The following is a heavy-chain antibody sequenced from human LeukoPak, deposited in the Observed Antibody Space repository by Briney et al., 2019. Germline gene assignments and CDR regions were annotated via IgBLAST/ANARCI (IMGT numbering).Heavy chain of an antibody. CDR2: IYYSGST. V-gene: IGHV4-39*07. J-gene: IGHJ5*02. CDR1: GGSIRSSSYY. D-gene: IGHD6-6*01. CDR3: ARIPGIAARPGWFDP. Sequence: SETLSLTCTVSGGSIRSSSYYWGWIRQPPGKGLEWIGSIYYSGSTYYNPSLKSRVTISVDTSKNQFSLKLSSVTAADTAVYYCARIPGIAARPGWFDPWGQGTLVTVSS.